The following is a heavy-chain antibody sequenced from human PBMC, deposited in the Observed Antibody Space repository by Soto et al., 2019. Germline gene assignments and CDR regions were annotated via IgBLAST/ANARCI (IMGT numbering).Heavy chain of an antibody. Sequence: GASVKVSCKASGYTFASYAISWMRQAPGQGLEWMGWISAYNGNTNYAQKLQGRVTMTTDTSTSTAYMELRSLRSDDTAVYYCERDPPPPDYCGQGALVPVSS. CDR2: ISAYNGNT. CDR1: GYTFASYA. CDR3: ERDPPPPDY. V-gene: IGHV1-18*01. J-gene: IGHJ4*02.